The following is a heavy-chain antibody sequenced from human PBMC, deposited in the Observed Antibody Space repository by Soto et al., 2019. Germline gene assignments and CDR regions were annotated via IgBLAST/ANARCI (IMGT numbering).Heavy chain of an antibody. CDR2: IYPCDSDT. D-gene: IGHD3-9*01. CDR1: VYSFTSYC. Sequence: GESLKISCKGSVYSFTSYCIGWLRQMPVKGLEWMGIIYPCDSDTRYSPSFQGQVTISADKSISTAYLQWSSLKASDTAMYYCARPAYDILTGYYFEYWGQGPLVTVSS. J-gene: IGHJ4*02. CDR3: ARPAYDILTGYYFEY. V-gene: IGHV5-51*01.